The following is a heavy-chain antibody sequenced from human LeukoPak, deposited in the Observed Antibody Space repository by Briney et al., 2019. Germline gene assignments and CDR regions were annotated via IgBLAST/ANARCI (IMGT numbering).Heavy chain of an antibody. J-gene: IGHJ4*02. CDR3: ARGGGLPFDY. CDR2: ISASGTYT. D-gene: IGHD3-16*01. CDR1: GFTFRTYA. V-gene: IGHV3-23*01. Sequence: HPGGSLRLSCAASGFTFRTYAMTWVRQAPGQGLEWVSTISASGTYTYYADSVRGRFTISRDNSKNTLYLEMNSLRAEDTAVYYCARGGGLPFDYWGQGTLVTVSS.